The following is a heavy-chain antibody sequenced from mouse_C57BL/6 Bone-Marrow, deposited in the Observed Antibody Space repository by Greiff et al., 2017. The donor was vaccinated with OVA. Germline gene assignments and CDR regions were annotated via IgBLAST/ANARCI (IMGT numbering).Heavy chain of an antibody. V-gene: IGHV10-1*01. Sequence: EVQLVESGGGLVQPKGSLKLSCAASGFSFNTYAMNWVRQAPGKGLEWVARIRSKSNNYATYYADSVKDRFTISRDDSESMLYLQMNNLKTEDTAMYYCVRKTGYAMDYWGQGTSVTVSS. J-gene: IGHJ4*01. CDR1: GFSFNTYA. CDR2: IRSKSNNYAT. CDR3: VRKTGYAMDY.